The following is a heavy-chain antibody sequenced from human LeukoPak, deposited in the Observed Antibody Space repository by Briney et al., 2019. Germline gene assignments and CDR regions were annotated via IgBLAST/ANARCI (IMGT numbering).Heavy chain of an antibody. V-gene: IGHV3-23*01. J-gene: IGHJ4*02. CDR1: GFTFSNYG. Sequence: AGGSLRLSCAASGFTFSNYGMTWVRQAPGKGLEWGSSISGNGGNTYYADSVKGRFTISRDNSKNTLYLQVNSLRAEDTAVYYCAKIGEAAGTDYWGQGTLVTVSS. D-gene: IGHD6-13*01. CDR3: AKIGEAAGTDY. CDR2: ISGNGGNT.